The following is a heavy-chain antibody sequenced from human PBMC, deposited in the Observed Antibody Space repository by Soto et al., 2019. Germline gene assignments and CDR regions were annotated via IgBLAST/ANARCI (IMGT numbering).Heavy chain of an antibody. CDR2: IWYDGTQK. D-gene: IGHD4-17*01. CDR3: ARAGGTTVTGLWHFDS. J-gene: IGHJ4*02. CDR1: GFTFNTYS. V-gene: IGHV3-33*01. Sequence: GGSLRLSCEASGFTFNTYSMHWVRQPPGKGLEWLAAIWYDGTQKYYADSVKGRFIISRDNSKKTLYLEMNSLRAEDTAVYYCARAGGTTVTGLWHFDSWGQGTLVTV.